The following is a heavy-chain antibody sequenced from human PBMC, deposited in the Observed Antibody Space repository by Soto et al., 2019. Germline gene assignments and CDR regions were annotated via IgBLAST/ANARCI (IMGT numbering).Heavy chain of an antibody. V-gene: IGHV5-51*01. Sequence: RGESLKISCKGSGYSFTSYWTGWVRQMPGKGLEWMGIIYPGDSDTRYSPSFQGQVTISADKSISTAYLQWSSLKASDTAMYYCARTAGYNWNDVDYWGQGTLVTVSS. J-gene: IGHJ4*02. CDR3: ARTAGYNWNDVDY. CDR1: GYSFTSYW. CDR2: IYPGDSDT. D-gene: IGHD1-1*01.